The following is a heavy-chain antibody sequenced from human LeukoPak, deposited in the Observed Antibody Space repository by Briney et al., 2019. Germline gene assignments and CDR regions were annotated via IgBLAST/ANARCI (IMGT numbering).Heavy chain of an antibody. V-gene: IGHV1-2*04. Sequence: ASVKVSCKASGYIFTGYYMHWVRQAPGQGLEWMGWINPNSGGTNYAQKFQGWVTMTRDTSISTAYMELSRLRSDDTAVYYCARDKYSSSWYHPYYGMDVWGQGTTVTVSS. J-gene: IGHJ6*02. CDR1: GYIFTGYY. D-gene: IGHD6-13*01. CDR2: INPNSGGT. CDR3: ARDKYSSSWYHPYYGMDV.